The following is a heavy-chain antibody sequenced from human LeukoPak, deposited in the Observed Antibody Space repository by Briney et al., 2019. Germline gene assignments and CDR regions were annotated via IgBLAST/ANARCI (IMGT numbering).Heavy chain of an antibody. CDR3: ARRDCSGGSCYWGSGNNWFDP. J-gene: IGHJ5*02. CDR1: GGSISSSSYY. CDR2: IYYSGST. D-gene: IGHD2-15*01. Sequence: PPETLSLTCTVSGGSISSSSYYWGWIRQPPGKGLEWIGSIYYSGSTYYNPSLKSRVTISVDTSKNQFSLKLSSVTAADTAVYYCARRDCSGGSCYWGSGNNWFDPWGQGTLVTVSS. V-gene: IGHV4-39*01.